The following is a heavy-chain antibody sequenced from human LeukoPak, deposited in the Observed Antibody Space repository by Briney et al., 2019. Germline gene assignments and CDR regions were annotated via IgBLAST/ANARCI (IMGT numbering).Heavy chain of an antibody. Sequence: PSETLSLTCTVSGYSISSGYYWGWIRQPPGKGLEWIGSIYHSGSTYYNPSLKSRVTISVDTSKNQFSLKLSSVTAADTAVYYCARSYYDYVWGSYRYPFDYWGQGTLVTVSS. D-gene: IGHD3-16*02. J-gene: IGHJ4*02. CDR1: GYSISSGYY. CDR3: ARSYYDYVWGSYRYPFDY. CDR2: IYHSGST. V-gene: IGHV4-38-2*02.